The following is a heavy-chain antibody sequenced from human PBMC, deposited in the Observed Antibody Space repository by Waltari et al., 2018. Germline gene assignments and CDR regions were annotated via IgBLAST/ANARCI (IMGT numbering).Heavy chain of an antibody. D-gene: IGHD3-3*01. V-gene: IGHV4-34*01. CDR1: GGSFRGSY. CDR2: INHSGST. J-gene: IGHJ4*02. CDR3: ARVLRDFWSGYFDY. Sequence: QVQLQQWGAGLLKPSETLSLTCAVYGGSFRGSYWSWIRQPPGKGLEWIGEINHSGSTNYNPSLKSRVTISVDTSKNQFSLKLSSVTAADTAVYYCARVLRDFWSGYFDYCGQGTLVTVSS.